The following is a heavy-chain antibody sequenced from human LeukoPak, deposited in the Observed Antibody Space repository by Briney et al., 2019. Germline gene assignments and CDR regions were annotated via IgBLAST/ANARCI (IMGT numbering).Heavy chain of an antibody. CDR3: ARPWITLGIDDAFDV. D-gene: IGHD2-2*03. J-gene: IGHJ3*01. V-gene: IGHV3-30*01. CDR1: GFTFSSYA. Sequence: HSGRSLRLSCTGSGFTFSSYAMLWVRQAPGKGLEWVAIISYDGSDKYFADSVKGRFTISRDDSKKTLYLQMNSLRPEDTAVYYCARPWITLGIDDAFDVWGQGTMVTVSS. CDR2: ISYDGSDK.